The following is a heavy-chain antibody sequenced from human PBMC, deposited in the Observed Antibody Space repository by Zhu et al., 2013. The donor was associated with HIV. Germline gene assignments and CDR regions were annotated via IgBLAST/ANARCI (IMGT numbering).Heavy chain of an antibody. V-gene: IGHV1-2*02. CDR1: GYRFTAYY. CDR2: INPNSGGT. CDR3: AREIRYSNYLRHYYYNYMDV. D-gene: IGHD4-4*01. Sequence: QSGTEMKRPGASVKVSCKPLGYRFTAYYIHWVRLAPGKGIEWMGWINPNSGGTNYAQKFQGRVTMTRDTSISTAYMELSRLRSDDTAVYYCAREIRYSNYLRHYYYNYMDVWGKGTTSTVSS. J-gene: IGHJ6*03.